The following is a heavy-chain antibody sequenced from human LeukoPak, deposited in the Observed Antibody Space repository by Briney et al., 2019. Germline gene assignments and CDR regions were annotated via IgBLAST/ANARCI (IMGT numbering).Heavy chain of an antibody. V-gene: IGHV3-21*01. D-gene: IGHD5-24*01. CDR2: ISSSSSYI. Sequence: GGSLRLSCAASGFTFSSYSMNWVRQAPGKGLEWVSSISSSSSYIYYADSVKGRFTISRDNAKNSLYLQMNSLRAEDTAVYYCASPRERATKLALFAFDIWGQGTMVTVSS. CDR1: GFTFSSYS. CDR3: ASPRERATKLALFAFDI. J-gene: IGHJ3*02.